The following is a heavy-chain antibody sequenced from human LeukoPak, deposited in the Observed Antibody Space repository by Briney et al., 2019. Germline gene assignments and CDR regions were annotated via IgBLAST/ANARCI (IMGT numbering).Heavy chain of an antibody. Sequence: GGSLRLSCEASGFTFSTHGMHWVRQAPGKGLEWLAVISYDGSIKYYADSVKGRFTISRDNSKNTLYLQMNSLRAEDTALYYCAKDMAPTVTARGDWAFDIWGQGTMVTVSS. CDR2: ISYDGSIK. CDR3: AKDMAPTVTARGDWAFDI. J-gene: IGHJ3*02. CDR1: GFTFSTHG. D-gene: IGHD4-17*01. V-gene: IGHV3-30*18.